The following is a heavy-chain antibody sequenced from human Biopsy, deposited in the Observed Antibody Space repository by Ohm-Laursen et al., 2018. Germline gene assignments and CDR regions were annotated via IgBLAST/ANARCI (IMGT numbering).Heavy chain of an antibody. CDR3: ALQSVAQMKNFDY. CDR1: GFSFTGYY. J-gene: IGHJ4*02. D-gene: IGHD6-19*01. CDR2: TSPKSGDT. V-gene: IGHV1-2*02. Sequence: ASVKVSCKASGFSFTGYYIHWGRQAPGQGLEWMGWTSPKSGDTNYAHKFQGNITMTRDTSMSTAYMEMSRLRCDDTAVYYCALQSVAQMKNFDYWGQGTLVTVSS.